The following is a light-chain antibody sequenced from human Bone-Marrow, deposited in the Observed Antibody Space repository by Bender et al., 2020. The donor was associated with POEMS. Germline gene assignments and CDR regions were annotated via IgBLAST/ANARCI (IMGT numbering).Light chain of an antibody. CDR1: SSNIGAGYD. Sequence: QSMLTQPPSVSGAPGQRVTISCTGSSSNIGAGYDVHWYQQLPGTAPKLLIYINNQRPSGVPDRFSGSKSGTSASLAISGLQSEDEADYYCAAWEDSLNGWVFGGGTKLTVL. J-gene: IGLJ3*02. CDR2: INN. CDR3: AAWEDSLNGWV. V-gene: IGLV1-44*01.